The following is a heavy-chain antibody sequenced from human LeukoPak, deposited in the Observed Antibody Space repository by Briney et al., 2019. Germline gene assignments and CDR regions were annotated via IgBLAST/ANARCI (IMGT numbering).Heavy chain of an antibody. CDR2: IYYSGST. V-gene: IGHV4-59*01. CDR3: ARRLLVRGVNWFDP. CDR1: GGSISSYY. Sequence: SETLSLTCTVSGGSISSYYWSWIRQPPGKGLEWIGYIYYSGSTNYNPSLKSRVTISVDTSKNQFSLKLTSVTAADTAVYYCARRLLVRGVNWFDPWGQGTLVTVSS. D-gene: IGHD3-10*01. J-gene: IGHJ5*02.